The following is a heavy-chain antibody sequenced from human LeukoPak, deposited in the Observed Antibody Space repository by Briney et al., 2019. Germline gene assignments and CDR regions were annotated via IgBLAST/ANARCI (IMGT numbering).Heavy chain of an antibody. D-gene: IGHD3-22*01. V-gene: IGHV1-69*04. CDR1: GGTFSSYA. CDR3: ARDRPNVYYYDSSGYYPSLFDY. J-gene: IGHJ4*02. Sequence: GASVKVSCKASGGTFSSYAISWVRQARGQGLEWMGRIIPILGIANYAQKFQGRVTITADKSTSTAYMELSSLRSEDTAVYYCARDRPNVYYYDSSGYYPSLFDYWGQGTLVTVSS. CDR2: IIPILGIA.